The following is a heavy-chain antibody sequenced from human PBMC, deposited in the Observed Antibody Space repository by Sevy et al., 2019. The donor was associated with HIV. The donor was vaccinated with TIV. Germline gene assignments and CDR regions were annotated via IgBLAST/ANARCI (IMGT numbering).Heavy chain of an antibody. CDR3: VRETNMLPRVAFDY. Sequence: GGSLRLSCAASGFTFSSYPMHWVRQAPGKGLEWVSFISFDGTHTYYADSVKGRFTITRDNSKNTLFLQMNSLRAEDTAFYYCVRETNMLPRVAFDYWGQGTMVTVSS. V-gene: IGHV3-30-3*01. CDR1: GFTFSSYP. J-gene: IGHJ3*01. D-gene: IGHD3-16*01. CDR2: ISFDGTHT.